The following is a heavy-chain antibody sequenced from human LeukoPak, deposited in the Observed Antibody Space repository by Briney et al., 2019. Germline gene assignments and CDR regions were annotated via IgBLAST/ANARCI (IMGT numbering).Heavy chain of an antibody. CDR2: INSDGSST. CDR1: GFTFSICW. CDR3: ASLDY. V-gene: IGHV3-74*01. J-gene: IGHJ4*02. Sequence: GGSLRLSCAASGFTFSICWVHWVRQAPGKGLVWVSSINSDGSSTSYADSVKDRFTISRDNAKNTPYLQMNPLRAEDTAVYYCASLDYWGQGTPVTVSS.